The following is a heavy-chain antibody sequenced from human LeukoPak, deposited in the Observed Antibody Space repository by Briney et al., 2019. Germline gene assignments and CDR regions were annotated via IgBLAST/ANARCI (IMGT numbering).Heavy chain of an antibody. CDR2: IDYSGST. Sequence: PSQTLSLTCIVSGDIISSGGHSWNWIRHHPGRGLEWIGDIDYSGSTHYIPSLKSRLSISVDTSRNHFSLKLFSVTAADTAVYYCARGTRTYYYDSSGSHFDYWGQGTLVTVSS. CDR1: GDIISSGGHS. V-gene: IGHV4-31*03. J-gene: IGHJ4*02. CDR3: ARGTRTYYYDSSGSHFDY. D-gene: IGHD3-22*01.